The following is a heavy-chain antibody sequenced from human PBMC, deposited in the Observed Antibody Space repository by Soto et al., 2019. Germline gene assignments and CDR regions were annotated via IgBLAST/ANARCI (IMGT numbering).Heavy chain of an antibody. CDR1: GFTFSSYD. V-gene: IGHV3-13*01. CDR3: ARAVSGAAGHWYFDL. J-gene: IGHJ2*01. D-gene: IGHD2-15*01. Sequence: EVQLVESGGGLVQPGGSLRLSCAASGFTFSSYDMHWVRQATGKGLEWVSAIGTAGDTYYPGSVKGRFTISRENAKNSLYLQMNSLRAGDTAVYYCARAVSGAAGHWYFDLWGRGTLVTVSS. CDR2: IGTAGDT.